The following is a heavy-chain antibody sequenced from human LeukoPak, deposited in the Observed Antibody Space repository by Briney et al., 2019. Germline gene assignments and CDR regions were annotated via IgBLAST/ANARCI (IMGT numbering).Heavy chain of an antibody. CDR3: ARDRVEMATLGAFDT. Sequence: GGSLRLSCAASGFTFSSYSMNWVRQAPGKGLEWVSSISSSSSYIYYADSVKGRFTISRDNAKNSLYLQMNSLRAEDTAVYYCARDRVEMATLGAFDTWGQGTMVTVSS. CDR1: GFTFSSYS. J-gene: IGHJ3*02. D-gene: IGHD5-12*01. CDR2: ISSSSSYI. V-gene: IGHV3-21*01.